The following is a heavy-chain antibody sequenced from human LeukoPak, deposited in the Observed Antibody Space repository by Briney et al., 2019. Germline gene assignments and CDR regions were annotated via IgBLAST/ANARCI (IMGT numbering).Heavy chain of an antibody. Sequence: PGGTLRLSCAASGFTFSSYAMSWVRQAPGKGLEWVSAISGSGGSTYYADSVKGRFTISRDNSKNTLYLQMNSLRAEDTAVYYCAKGAGGSYGLYYFDYWGQGALVTVSS. CDR2: ISGSGGST. V-gene: IGHV3-23*01. J-gene: IGHJ4*02. CDR1: GFTFSSYA. D-gene: IGHD3-10*01. CDR3: AKGAGGSYGLYYFDY.